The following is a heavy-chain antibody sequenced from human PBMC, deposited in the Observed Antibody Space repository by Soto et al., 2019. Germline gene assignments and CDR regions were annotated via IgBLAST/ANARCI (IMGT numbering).Heavy chain of an antibody. V-gene: IGHV3-23*01. J-gene: IGHJ4*02. Sequence: GGSLRLSCAASGFIFTNYAMSWVRQAPGKGLEWVSGIRGSGSRTYYADSVKGRFTISRDNTKNTLFLQMDSPRAEDTAVYYCAKDRSFYDSSGYSHWGQGTLVTVSS. D-gene: IGHD3-22*01. CDR3: AKDRSFYDSSGYSH. CDR1: GFIFTNYA. CDR2: IRGSGSRT.